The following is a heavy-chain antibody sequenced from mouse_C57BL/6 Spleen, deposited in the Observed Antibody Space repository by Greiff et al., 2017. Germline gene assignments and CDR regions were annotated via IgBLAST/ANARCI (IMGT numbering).Heavy chain of an antibody. CDR1: GYTFTDYY. Sequence: VQLQQSGPELVKPGASVKISCKASGYTFTDYYMNWVKQSHGKSLEWIGDINPNNGGTSYNQKFKGKATLTVDKSSSTAYMELRSLTSEDSAVYDCARAGTTVVAHWYFDVWGKGTTVTVSS. D-gene: IGHD1-1*01. CDR2: INPNNGGT. CDR3: ARAGTTVVAHWYFDV. J-gene: IGHJ1*03. V-gene: IGHV1-26*01.